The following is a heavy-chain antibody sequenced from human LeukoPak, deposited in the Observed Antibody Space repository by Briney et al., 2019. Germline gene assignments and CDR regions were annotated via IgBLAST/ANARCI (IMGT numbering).Heavy chain of an antibody. V-gene: IGHV3-74*01. D-gene: IGHD2-8*01. CDR3: ARDLNGPNDY. CDR2: VNGPGSDT. J-gene: IGHJ4*02. Sequence: GGSLRLSCAASGFTFSTYWMQWVRQAPGKGLVWVSHVNGPGSDTSYADSVKGRFTISRDNAKNSLFLHMYSLRAEDTAVYYCARDLNGPNDYWGRGTLVTVSS. CDR1: GFTFSTYW.